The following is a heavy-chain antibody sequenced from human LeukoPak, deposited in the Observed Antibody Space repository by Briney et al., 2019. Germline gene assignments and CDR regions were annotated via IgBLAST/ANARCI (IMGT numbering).Heavy chain of an antibody. D-gene: IGHD3-10*01. Sequence: GGSLRLSCAASGFTFSSNYMSWVRQAPGKGVEWVSLIYSGAITFSADSVRRRFTISRDNSKNTLYLQMNSLRAEDTAVYYCARVEVGDGSGSDGVWGQGTTVTVSS. V-gene: IGHV3-53*01. CDR3: ARVEVGDGSGSDGV. J-gene: IGHJ6*02. CDR1: GFTFSSNY. CDR2: IYSGAIT.